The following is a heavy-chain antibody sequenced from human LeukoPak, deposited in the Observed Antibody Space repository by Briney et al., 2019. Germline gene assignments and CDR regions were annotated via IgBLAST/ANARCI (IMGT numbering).Heavy chain of an antibody. CDR2: MNPNSGYT. D-gene: IGHD1-26*01. CDR3: ARARGVGATRWFDP. CDR1: GYTFTSHD. Sequence: ASVKVSCKASGYTFTSHDINWVRQSTGQGLEWMGWMNPNSGYTGYEQKFQGRVTMTRDTSISTAYMELSRLRSDDTAVYYCARARGVGATRWFDPWGQGTLVTVSS. J-gene: IGHJ5*02. V-gene: IGHV1-8*01.